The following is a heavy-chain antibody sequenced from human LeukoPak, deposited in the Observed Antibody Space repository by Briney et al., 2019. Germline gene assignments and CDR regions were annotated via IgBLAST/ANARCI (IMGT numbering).Heavy chain of an antibody. CDR1: GFTFSSYW. V-gene: IGHV3-74*01. D-gene: IGHD1-26*01. J-gene: IGHJ4*02. CDR2: INSDGSST. Sequence: GGSLRLSCAASGFTFSSYWMHWVRQAPGKGLVWVSRINSDGSSTSYADSVKGRFTISRDSSKNTLYLQMNSLTAEDTAVYYCARVIVGTTTGFFDYWGQGTLVTVSS. CDR3: ARVIVGTTTGFFDY.